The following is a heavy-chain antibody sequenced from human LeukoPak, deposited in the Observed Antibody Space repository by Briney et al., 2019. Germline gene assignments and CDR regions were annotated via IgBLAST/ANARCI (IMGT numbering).Heavy chain of an antibody. J-gene: IGHJ4*02. D-gene: IGHD2-21*02. CDR3: ARGGRLFCGGDCYSWDY. CDR1: GGTFSSYA. CDR2: INPNSGGT. V-gene: IGHV1-2*06. Sequence: ASVKVSCKASGGTFSSYAISWVRQAPGQGLEWMGRINPNSGGTNYAQKFQGRVTMTRDTSISTAYMELSRLRSDDTAVYYCARGGRLFCGGDCYSWDYWGQGTLVTVSS.